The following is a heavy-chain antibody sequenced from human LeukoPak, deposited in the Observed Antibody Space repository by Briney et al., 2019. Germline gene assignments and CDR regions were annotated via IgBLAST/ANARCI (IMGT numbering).Heavy chain of an antibody. CDR1: GFTFSSYA. D-gene: IGHD3-16*02. J-gene: IGHJ4*02. CDR2: ISYDGSNK. Sequence: TGGSLRLSCAASGFTFSSYAMHWVRQAPGKGLEWVAVISYDGSNKYYADSVKGRFTISRDNSKNTLYLQMHSLRAEDTALYFCARDEGAFGGIIVPRDWGQGTLVTVSS. V-gene: IGHV3-30-3*01. CDR3: ARDEGAFGGIIVPRD.